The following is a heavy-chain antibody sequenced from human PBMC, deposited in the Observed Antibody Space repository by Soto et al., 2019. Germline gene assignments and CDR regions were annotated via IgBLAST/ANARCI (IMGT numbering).Heavy chain of an antibody. Sequence: QVQLVQSGAEVKKPGASVKVSCKASGYTFTTYEINWVRQVPGQGLEWMGWMSPSSGNTGYVDQFRGRVTMTSNTSTTTADMELSSLRSEDTAVYYCARVGGQLFGDHGMDVWGQGTKVTVSS. CDR1: GYTFTTYE. D-gene: IGHD3-10*01. J-gene: IGHJ6*02. V-gene: IGHV1-8*01. CDR2: MSPSSGNT. CDR3: ARVGGQLFGDHGMDV.